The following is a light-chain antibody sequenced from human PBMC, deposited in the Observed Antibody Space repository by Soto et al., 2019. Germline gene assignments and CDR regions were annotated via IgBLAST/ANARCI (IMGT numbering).Light chain of an antibody. Sequence: QSVLTQPRSVSGSPGQSVTISCTGTSSDVGGYDYVSWFQQYPGKVPRLMIYDVNKRPSGVPDHFSGSRSGNTASLTISGLQAEDEADYYCCAYAGRYSYVFGTGTKLTVL. V-gene: IGLV2-11*01. CDR2: DVN. CDR3: CAYAGRYSYV. CDR1: SSDVGGYDY. J-gene: IGLJ1*01.